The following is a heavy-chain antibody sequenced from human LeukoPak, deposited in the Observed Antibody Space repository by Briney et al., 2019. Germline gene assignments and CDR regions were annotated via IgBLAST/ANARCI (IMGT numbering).Heavy chain of an antibody. CDR2: INHSGST. V-gene: IGHV4-34*01. Sequence: SETLSLTCAVYGGSFSGYYWSWIRQPPGKGLEWIGEINHSGSTSYNPSLKSRVTISVDTSKNQFSLKLSSVTAADTAVYYCARGRDYYGSGAHYYMDVWGKGTTATVSS. J-gene: IGHJ6*03. CDR1: GGSFSGYY. CDR3: ARGRDYYGSGAHYYMDV. D-gene: IGHD3-10*01.